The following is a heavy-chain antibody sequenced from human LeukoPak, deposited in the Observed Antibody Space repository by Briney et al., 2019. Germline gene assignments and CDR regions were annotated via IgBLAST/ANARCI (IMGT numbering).Heavy chain of an antibody. D-gene: IGHD3-22*01. CDR3: ARVGYYYYDSSGYPVDWFDP. J-gene: IGHJ5*02. CDR1: GGSISSYY. CDR2: IYTSGST. V-gene: IGHV4-4*07. Sequence: SETLSLTCTVSGGSISSYYWSWIRQPAGKGLEWIGRIYTSGSTNYNPSLKSRVTMSVDTSKNQFSLKLSSVTAADTAVYYCARVGYYYYDSSGYPVDWFDPWGQGTLVTVSS.